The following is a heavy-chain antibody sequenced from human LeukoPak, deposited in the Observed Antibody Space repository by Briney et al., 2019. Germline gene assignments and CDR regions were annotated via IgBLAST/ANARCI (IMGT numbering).Heavy chain of an antibody. V-gene: IGHV3-48*03. D-gene: IGHD3-10*02. CDR1: GFTFSSYE. CDR3: AELGITMIGGV. Sequence: GGSLRLSCAASGFTFSSYEMNWVRQAPGKGLEWVSYISSIGSTIYYADSVKGRFTISRDNAKNSLYLQMNSLRAEDTAVYFCAELGITMIGGVWGKGTTVTISS. CDR2: ISSIGSTI. J-gene: IGHJ6*04.